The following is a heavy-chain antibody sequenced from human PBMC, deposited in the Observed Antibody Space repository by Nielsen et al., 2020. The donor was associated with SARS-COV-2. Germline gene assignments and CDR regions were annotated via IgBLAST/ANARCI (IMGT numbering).Heavy chain of an antibody. CDR2: INSGNGNT. D-gene: IGHD6-13*01. CDR3: ARVGASIAAAAQD. V-gene: IGHV1-3*01. Sequence: ASVKVSCKASGYSFTSYAMLWVRQAPGQRPEWMGWINSGNGNTKYSQRFQGRVTITRDTSASTAYMELRSLRSDDTAVYYCARVGASIAAAAQDWGQGTLVTVSS. CDR1: GYSFTSYA. J-gene: IGHJ4*02.